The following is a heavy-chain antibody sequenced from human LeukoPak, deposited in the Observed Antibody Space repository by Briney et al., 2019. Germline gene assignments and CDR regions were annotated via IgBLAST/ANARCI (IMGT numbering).Heavy chain of an antibody. V-gene: IGHV3-48*03. D-gene: IGHD6-13*01. CDR1: GFTFSSYE. CDR3: ARDSRGSSWFFDY. J-gene: IGHJ4*02. Sequence: GGSLRLSCAASGFTFSSYEMNWVRQAPGKGLEWVSYISSSGRTFYYADSVKGRFTISRDNGKNSLYLQMNSLRVEDTAVYYCARDSRGSSWFFDYWGQGALVTASS. CDR2: ISSSGRTF.